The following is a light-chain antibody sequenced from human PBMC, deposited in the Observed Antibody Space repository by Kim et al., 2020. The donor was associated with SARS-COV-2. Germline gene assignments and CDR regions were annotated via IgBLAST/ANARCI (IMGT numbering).Light chain of an antibody. CDR3: HQYGSLPIT. Sequence: DTVLTQSPSTLFLSPGERATLSCRASRIVTSNFLAWYQQRPGQAPRLLIYGASSRATGIPDRVSGSGSGTDFTLTINRLDPEDFGVYYCHQYGSLPITFGQGTRLEIK. J-gene: IGKJ5*01. V-gene: IGKV3-20*01. CDR2: GAS. CDR1: RIVTSNF.